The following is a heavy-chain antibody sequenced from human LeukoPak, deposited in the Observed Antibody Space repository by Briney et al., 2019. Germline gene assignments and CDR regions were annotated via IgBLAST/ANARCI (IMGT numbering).Heavy chain of an antibody. D-gene: IGHD3-3*01. J-gene: IGHJ4*02. Sequence: SVKVSCKASVGTFSSYAISWVRQAPGQGLEWMGGSIPIFGTAKYAQKFQGRVTITADESTRAAYMELSSLRSEDTAVYYCARGPRPTYYDFWSGYYTGEYFDYWGQGTLVTVSS. V-gene: IGHV1-69*13. CDR3: ARGPRPTYYDFWSGYYTGEYFDY. CDR2: SIPIFGTA. CDR1: VGTFSSYA.